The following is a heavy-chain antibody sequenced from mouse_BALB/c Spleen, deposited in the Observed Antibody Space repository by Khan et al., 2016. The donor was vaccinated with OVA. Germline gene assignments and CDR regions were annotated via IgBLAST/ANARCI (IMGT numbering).Heavy chain of an antibody. D-gene: IGHD2-14*01. CDR3: AREAYRYDEYYFDY. CDR2: ISSGGST. CDR1: GFTFSSYV. J-gene: IGHJ2*01. Sequence: EVQLVESGGSSVKPGGSLKLSCAVSGFTFSSYVMSWVRQTPEKRLEWVASISSGGSTYYPASVQGRFTISRDNARNIVNLQMSSLRSEAMAIYYCAREAYRYDEYYFDYWGQGTTLTVSS. V-gene: IGHV5-6-5*01.